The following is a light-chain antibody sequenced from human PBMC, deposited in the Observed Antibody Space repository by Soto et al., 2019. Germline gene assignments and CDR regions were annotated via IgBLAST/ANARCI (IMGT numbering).Light chain of an antibody. CDR2: LGS. CDR1: QSLLHSNGYNY. CDR3: MQALQTPT. Sequence: IVMTQSPLSLPVTPGEPASISCRSGQSLLHSNGYNYLDWYLQKPGQSPQLLIYLGSNRASGVPDRFSGSGSGTDFTLKISRVEAEDVGVYYCMQALQTPTFGGVA. J-gene: IGKJ4*01. V-gene: IGKV2-28*01.